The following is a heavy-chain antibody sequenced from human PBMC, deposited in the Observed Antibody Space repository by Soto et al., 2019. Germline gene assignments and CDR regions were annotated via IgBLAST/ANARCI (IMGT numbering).Heavy chain of an antibody. D-gene: IGHD3-16*01. CDR1: GFTFSDYY. CDR2: ISSSGSTI. CDR3: ARDLRLSSPITFGAFDI. J-gene: IGHJ3*02. Sequence: GGSLRLSCAASGFTFSDYYMSWIRQAPGKGLEWVSYISSSGSTIYYADSVKGRFTISRDNAKNSLYLQMNSLRAEDTAVYYCARDLRLSSPITFGAFDIWGQGTMVTVSS. V-gene: IGHV3-11*01.